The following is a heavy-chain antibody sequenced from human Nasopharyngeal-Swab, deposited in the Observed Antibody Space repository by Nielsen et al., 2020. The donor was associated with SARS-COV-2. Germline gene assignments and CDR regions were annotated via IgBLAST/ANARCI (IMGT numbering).Heavy chain of an antibody. CDR2: INHSGST. Sequence: SDPLSLTFAVYGGSFSGYSWSWIRQPPGKGLEWIGEINHSGSTNYNPSLKSRVTISVDTSKNQFSLKLSSVTAADTAVYYCARNRVSSTSEAPNYYYYYGMDVWGQGTTVTVSS. D-gene: IGHD2-2*01. CDR1: GGSFSGYS. J-gene: IGHJ6*02. CDR3: ARNRVSSTSEAPNYYYYYGMDV. V-gene: IGHV4-34*01.